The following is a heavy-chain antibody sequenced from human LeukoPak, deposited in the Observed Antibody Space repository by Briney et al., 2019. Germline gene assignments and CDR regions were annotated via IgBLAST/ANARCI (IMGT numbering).Heavy chain of an antibody. CDR1: GFTFSSYS. V-gene: IGHV3-66*01. CDR2: IYSGGST. CDR3: ARGTVTMVDY. D-gene: IGHD3-10*01. Sequence: GGSLRLSCAASGFTFSSYSMNWVRQAPGRGLEWVSVIYSGGSTYYADSVKGRFTISRDNSKNTLFLQMNSLRAGDTAVYYCARGTVTMVDYWGQGTLVTVSS. J-gene: IGHJ4*02.